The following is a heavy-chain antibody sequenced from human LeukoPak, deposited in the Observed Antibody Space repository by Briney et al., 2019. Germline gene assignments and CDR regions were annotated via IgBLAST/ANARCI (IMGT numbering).Heavy chain of an antibody. Sequence: PSETLSLTCTVSGGSISSGSYYWSWIRQPAGKGLEWIGRIYTSGSTNYNPSLKSRVTISVDTSKNQFSLKLSSVTAADTAVYYCARPTTTVTIYDAFDIWGQGTTVTVSS. CDR3: ARPTTTVTIYDAFDI. CDR2: IYTSGST. V-gene: IGHV4-61*02. J-gene: IGHJ3*02. CDR1: GGSISSGSYY. D-gene: IGHD4-17*01.